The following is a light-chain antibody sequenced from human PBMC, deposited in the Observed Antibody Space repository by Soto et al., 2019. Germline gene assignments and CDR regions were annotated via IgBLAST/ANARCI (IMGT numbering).Light chain of an antibody. CDR1: KLGDKY. CDR2: QDR. CDR3: QAWDSTTVV. V-gene: IGLV3-1*01. J-gene: IGLJ2*01. Sequence: SYELTQPPSVSVSPGQTASITCSGDKLGDKYVSWYQQKPGQSPVLVIYQDRKRPSGIPERFSGSNSGNTATLTISGTQAMDEDDYYCQAWDSTTVVFGGGTKLTVL.